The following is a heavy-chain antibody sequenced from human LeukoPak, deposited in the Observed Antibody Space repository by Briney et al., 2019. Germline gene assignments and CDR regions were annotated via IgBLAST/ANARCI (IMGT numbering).Heavy chain of an antibody. J-gene: IGHJ4*02. CDR3: ARAFAGYSSSWYNYDY. D-gene: IGHD6-13*01. Sequence: GGSLRLSCAASGFTFTSYGMHWVRQAPGKGLEWVAFIRYDGSHKYYADSVKGRFTISRDNAKNSLYLQMNSLRAEDTAVYYCARAFAGYSSSWYNYDYWGQGTLVTVSS. CDR1: GFTFTSYG. CDR2: IRYDGSHK. V-gene: IGHV3-30*02.